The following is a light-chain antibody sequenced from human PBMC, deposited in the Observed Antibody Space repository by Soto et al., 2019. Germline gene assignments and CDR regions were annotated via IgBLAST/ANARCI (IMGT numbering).Light chain of an antibody. Sequence: EIVMTQSPATLSLSPGERATLSCRASQSVSNNLAWYQQKPGQAPRLLIYGASTRATGIPDRFSGSGSGTDFTLTISGLEPEDSAVYYCQQFDDSVTFGQGTRLEIK. CDR2: GAS. CDR1: QSVSNN. J-gene: IGKJ5*01. V-gene: IGKV3D-15*01. CDR3: QQFDDSVT.